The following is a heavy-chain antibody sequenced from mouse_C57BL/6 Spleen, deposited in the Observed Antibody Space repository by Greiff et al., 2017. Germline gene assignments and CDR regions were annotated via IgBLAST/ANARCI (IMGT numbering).Heavy chain of an antibody. CDR2: INPGSGGT. Sequence: QVQLQQSGAELVRPGTSVKVSCKASGYAFTNYLIEWVKQRPGQGLEWIGVINPGSGGTNYNEKFKGKATLTADKSSSTAYMQLSSLTSEDSAVYFCASIVTTWYFDVWGTGTTVTVSS. V-gene: IGHV1-54*01. J-gene: IGHJ1*03. CDR1: GYAFTNYL. CDR3: ASIVTTWYFDV. D-gene: IGHD2-12*01.